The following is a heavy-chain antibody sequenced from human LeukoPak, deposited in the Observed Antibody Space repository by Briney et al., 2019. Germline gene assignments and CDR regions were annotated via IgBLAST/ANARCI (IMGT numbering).Heavy chain of an antibody. J-gene: IGHJ4*02. CDR3: ARGGIYYYDSSGYC. V-gene: IGHV3-64*04. CDR2: ITSNGGST. Sequence: GGSLRLSCSASGFTFSSHAMHWVRQAPGKGLEYVSAITSNGGSTYYADSVKGRFTISRDNAKNTLYLQMNSLRAEDTAVYYCARGGIYYYDSSGYCWGQGTLVTVSS. D-gene: IGHD3-22*01. CDR1: GFTFSSHA.